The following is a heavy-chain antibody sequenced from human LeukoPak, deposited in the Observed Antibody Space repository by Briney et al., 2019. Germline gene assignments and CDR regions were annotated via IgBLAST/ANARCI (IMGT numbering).Heavy chain of an antibody. V-gene: IGHV3-64*01. Sequence: GGSLSHPRAASGFIYSIYPMQWVRQAPGKGLEYVSGITINGGSTFYANSVKGRLTISRDNSKKTLYLQMGSLRGEDMAMYYSRSDLADYRSGWYRHGYWGQGTLVTVSS. CDR1: GFIYSIYP. CDR2: ITINGGST. D-gene: IGHD6-19*01. CDR3: RSDLADYRSGWYRHGY. J-gene: IGHJ4*02.